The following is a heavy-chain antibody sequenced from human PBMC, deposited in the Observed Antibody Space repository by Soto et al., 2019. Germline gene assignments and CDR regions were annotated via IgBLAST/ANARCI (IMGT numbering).Heavy chain of an antibody. Sequence: ASVKVSCKASGYTFTSYYMHWVRQAPGQGLEWMGIINPSGGSTSYAQKFQGRVTMTRDTSMSTVYMELSSLRSEDMSVFYCARSYSNYLDVDAFDIWGQGTMVTVSS. CDR3: ARSYSNYLDVDAFDI. D-gene: IGHD4-4*01. V-gene: IGHV1-46*01. J-gene: IGHJ3*02. CDR2: INPSGGST. CDR1: GYTFTSYY.